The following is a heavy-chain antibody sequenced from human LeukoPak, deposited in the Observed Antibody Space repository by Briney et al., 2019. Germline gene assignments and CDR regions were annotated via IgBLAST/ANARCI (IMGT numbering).Heavy chain of an antibody. V-gene: IGHV3-7*01. Sequence: GGSLRLSCVASGFPLSNYWMSWVRQAPGKGPEWVASIKQDGSETFYVDSVKGRFTISKDNAKNSLYLLMNSLRAEDTGVYYCAREDHSKYEYWGQGTLVTVSS. J-gene: IGHJ4*02. CDR1: GFPLSNYW. CDR2: IKQDGSET. D-gene: IGHD4-11*01. CDR3: AREDHSKYEY.